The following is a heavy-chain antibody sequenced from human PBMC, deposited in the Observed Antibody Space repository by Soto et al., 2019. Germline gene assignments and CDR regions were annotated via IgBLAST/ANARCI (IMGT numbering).Heavy chain of an antibody. CDR3: AGVGGYSGSWLGGGNYYYYGMDV. Sequence: PGGSLRLSCAASGFTFSSYSMNWVRQAPGKGLEWVSYISSSSSTIYYADSVKGRFTISRDNAKNSLYLQMNSLRDENTAVYYCAGVGGYSGSWLGGGNYYYYGMDVWGQGTTVTVS. CDR2: ISSSSSTI. D-gene: IGHD6-13*01. CDR1: GFTFSSYS. V-gene: IGHV3-48*02. J-gene: IGHJ6*02.